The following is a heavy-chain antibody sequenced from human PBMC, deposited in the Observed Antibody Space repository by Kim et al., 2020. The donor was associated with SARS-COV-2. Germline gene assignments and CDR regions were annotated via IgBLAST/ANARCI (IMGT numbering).Heavy chain of an antibody. V-gene: IGHV3-23*01. D-gene: IGHD5-12*01. CDR3: VKGAWLDY. J-gene: IGHJ4*02. Sequence: DDNSYYAESVRGRFTVSRDSATNTLYLQMKDLGVDDTAVYYCVKGAWLDYWGPGTLVTVSS. CDR2: DDNS.